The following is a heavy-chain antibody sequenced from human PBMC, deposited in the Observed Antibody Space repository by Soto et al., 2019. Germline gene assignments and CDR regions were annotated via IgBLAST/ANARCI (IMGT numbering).Heavy chain of an antibody. CDR3: AKDLAPCSGGSCYSEGFDY. V-gene: IGHV3-23*01. J-gene: IGHJ4*02. Sequence: GGSLRLSCAASGFTFSSYAMSWVRQAPGKGLEWVSAISGSGGSTYYADSVKGRFTISRDNSKNTLYLQMNSLRAEDTAVYYCAKDLAPCSGGSCYSEGFDYWGQGTLVTVSS. D-gene: IGHD2-15*01. CDR2: ISGSGGST. CDR1: GFTFSSYA.